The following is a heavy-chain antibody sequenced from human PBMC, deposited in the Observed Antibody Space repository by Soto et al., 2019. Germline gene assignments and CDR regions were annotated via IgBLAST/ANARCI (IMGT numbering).Heavy chain of an antibody. V-gene: IGHV4-39*01. CDR3: ARSPDYYDFWSGYQYYFDY. D-gene: IGHD3-3*01. CDR2: IYYSGST. J-gene: IGHJ4*02. CDR1: GGSISSSSYY. Sequence: PSETLSLTCTFSGGSISSSSYYWGWIRQPPGKGLEWIGSIYYSGSTYYNPSLKSRVTISVDTSKNQFSLKLSSVTAADTAVYYCARSPDYYDFWSGYQYYFDYWGQGTLVTVSS.